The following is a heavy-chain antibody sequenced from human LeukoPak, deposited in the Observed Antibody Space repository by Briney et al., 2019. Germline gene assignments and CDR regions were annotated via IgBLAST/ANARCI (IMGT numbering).Heavy chain of an antibody. CDR2: IIPIFGTA. CDR1: GGTFSSYA. J-gene: IGHJ4*02. V-gene: IGHV1-69*05. CDR3: ARDWRGVIGRTGYFDS. Sequence: ASVTVSFKASGGTFSSYAISWVRQAPGQGLEWMGGIIPIFGTANYAQKFQGRVTITTDESTSTAYMELSSLRFEDTAEYYCARDWRGVIGRTGYFDSWGQGTLVTVSS. D-gene: IGHD3-10*01.